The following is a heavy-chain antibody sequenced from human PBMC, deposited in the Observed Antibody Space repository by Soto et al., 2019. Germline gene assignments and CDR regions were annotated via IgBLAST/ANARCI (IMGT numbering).Heavy chain of an antibody. CDR3: ARGFITMVRGVISRYFDL. V-gene: IGHV3-74*01. D-gene: IGHD3-10*01. Sequence: EVQLVESGGGLVQPGGSLRLSCAASGFTFSSYWMHWVRQAPGKGLVWVSRINSDGSSTSYADSVKGRFTISRDNAKNTLYLQMISLRTEDTAVYYCARGFITMVRGVISRYFDLWGRGTLVTVSS. J-gene: IGHJ2*01. CDR1: GFTFSSYW. CDR2: INSDGSST.